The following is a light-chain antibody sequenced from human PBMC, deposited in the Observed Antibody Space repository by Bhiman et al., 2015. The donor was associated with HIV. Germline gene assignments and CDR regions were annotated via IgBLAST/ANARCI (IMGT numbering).Light chain of an antibody. CDR2: DVS. CDR1: SSDIGGFNY. CDR3: QAWDSSTGV. J-gene: IGLJ1*01. Sequence: QSALTQPASVSGSPGQSITISCTGTSSDIGGFNYVSWYQQHPGKAPKLMIYDVSNRPSGVSNRFSGSNSGDTATLTISGAQAMDEADYYCQAWDSSTGVFGPGTRVTVL. V-gene: IGLV2-14*03.